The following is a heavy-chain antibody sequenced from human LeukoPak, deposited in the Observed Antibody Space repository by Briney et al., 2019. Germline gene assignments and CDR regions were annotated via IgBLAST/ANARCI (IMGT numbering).Heavy chain of an antibody. J-gene: IGHJ5*02. D-gene: IGHD4-17*01. CDR3: ARTNYGDYNWFDP. CDR2: IHNSGST. Sequence: GSLRLSCAASGFTFSDYSMNWVRQPPGQGLEWIGYIHNSGSTKYNASLKSRLTISVDTSKNQFSLEVTSVTAADTAVYYCARTNYGDYNWFDPWGQGTLATVSS. V-gene: IGHV4-59*01. CDR1: GFTFSDYS.